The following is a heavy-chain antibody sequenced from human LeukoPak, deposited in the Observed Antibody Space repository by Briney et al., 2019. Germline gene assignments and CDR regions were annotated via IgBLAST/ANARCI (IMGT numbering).Heavy chain of an antibody. J-gene: IGHJ4*02. CDR1: GFTFGSYS. Sequence: GGSLRLACAVSGFTFGSYSMNWVRQAPGKGLEWVSFISTSGSYIYYADSVKGRFTISRDNAKNSLYPQMNSLRDEDTAVYYCARETPEYDWGQGTLVTVSS. CDR2: ISTSGSYI. V-gene: IGHV3-21*01. D-gene: IGHD1-14*01. CDR3: ARETPEYD.